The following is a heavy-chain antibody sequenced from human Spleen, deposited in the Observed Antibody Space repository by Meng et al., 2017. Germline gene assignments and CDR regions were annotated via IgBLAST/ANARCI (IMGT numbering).Heavy chain of an antibody. CDR3: ASRRFLEWLRFGY. D-gene: IGHD3-3*01. Sequence: HVQLQQLGAGLLKPSETLSLTCAVYGGSFSGYYWSWIRQPPGKGLEWIGEINHSGSTNYNPSLKGRVTISVDTSKNQFSLKLSSVTAADTAVYYCASRRFLEWLRFGYWGQGTLVTVSS. J-gene: IGHJ4*02. V-gene: IGHV4-34*01. CDR2: INHSGST. CDR1: GGSFSGYY.